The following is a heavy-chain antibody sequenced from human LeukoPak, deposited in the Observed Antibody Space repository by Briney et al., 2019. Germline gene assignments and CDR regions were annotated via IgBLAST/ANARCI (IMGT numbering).Heavy chain of an antibody. CDR2: ISSSSTI. V-gene: IGHV3-48*01. CDR1: GFTFSSYS. CDR3: ARGYWGIVVVPAATDAFDI. Sequence: PGGSLRLSCAASGFTFSSYSMNWVRQAPGKGLEWVSYISSSSTIYYADSVKGRFTISSDNAKNSLYPQMNSLRAEDTAVYYCARGYWGIVVVPAATDAFDIWGQGTMVTVSS. D-gene: IGHD2-2*01. J-gene: IGHJ3*02.